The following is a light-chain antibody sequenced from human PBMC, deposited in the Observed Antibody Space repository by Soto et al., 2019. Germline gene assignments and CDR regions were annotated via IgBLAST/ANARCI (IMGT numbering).Light chain of an antibody. CDR2: TAS. Sequence: DIQMTQSPSSLSASVGDRVTITCRASQSIRQYLNWYQQKPGKAPKFLIYTASSLPSGVPSRFTGSGSGTDFTLTISSLQPEDFATHYCQQSSSLPYTFGQGTNLEIK. CDR3: QQSSSLPYT. CDR1: QSIRQY. V-gene: IGKV1-39*01. J-gene: IGKJ2*01.